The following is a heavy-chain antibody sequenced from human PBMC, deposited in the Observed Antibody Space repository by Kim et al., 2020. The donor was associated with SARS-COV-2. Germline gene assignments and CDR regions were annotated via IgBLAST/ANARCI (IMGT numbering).Heavy chain of an antibody. J-gene: IGHJ4*02. Sequence: ASVKVSCKASGYTFTSYGISWVRQAPGQGLEWMGWISAYNGNTNYAQKLQGRVTMTTDTSTSTAYMELRSLRSDDTAVYYCARVGDRGYQLLRLPLYWGQGTLVTVSS. CDR3: ARVGDRGYQLLRLPLY. CDR1: GYTFTSYG. CDR2: ISAYNGNT. D-gene: IGHD2-2*01. V-gene: IGHV1-18*01.